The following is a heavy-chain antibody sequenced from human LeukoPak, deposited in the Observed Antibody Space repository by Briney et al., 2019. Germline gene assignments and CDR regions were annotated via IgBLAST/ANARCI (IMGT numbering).Heavy chain of an antibody. V-gene: IGHV4-59*12. CDR2: LYYSGST. Sequence: PSETLSLTCTVSGGSISSYYWSWIRQPPGKGLEWIGYLYYSGSTNYNPSLKSRVTISVDTSKNQFSLKLSSVTAADTAVYYCARDDCSSTSCYFSYWGQGTLVTVSS. D-gene: IGHD2-2*01. CDR3: ARDDCSSTSCYFSY. CDR1: GGSISSYY. J-gene: IGHJ4*02.